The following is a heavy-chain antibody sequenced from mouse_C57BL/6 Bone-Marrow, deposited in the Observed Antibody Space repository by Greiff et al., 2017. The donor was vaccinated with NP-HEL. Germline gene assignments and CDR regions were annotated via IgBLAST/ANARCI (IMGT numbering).Heavy chain of an antibody. CDR1: GFTFSDFY. CDR2: SRNKANDYTT. J-gene: IGHJ2*01. Sequence: EVQRVESGGGLVQSGRSLRLSCATSGFTFSDFYMEWVRQAPGKGLEWIAASRNKANDYTTEYSASVKGRFIVSRDTSQSILYLQMNALRAEDTAIYYCARDDGYYGYFDYWGQGITLTVSS. D-gene: IGHD2-3*01. CDR3: ARDDGYYGYFDY. V-gene: IGHV7-1*01.